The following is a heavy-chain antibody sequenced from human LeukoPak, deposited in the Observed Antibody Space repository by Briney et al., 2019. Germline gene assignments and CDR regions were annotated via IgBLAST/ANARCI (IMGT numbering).Heavy chain of an antibody. J-gene: IGHJ4*02. CDR2: IYTGGST. CDR3: ARSYGSSSHYYLDY. CDR1: GGSFSSYF. Sequence: SETLSLTCTVSGGSFSSYFWNWIRQPAGKGLVWIGRIYTGGSTNYNPSLKSRVTISLDTSKNQFSLKLSSVTAADTAVYYCARSYGSSSHYYLDYWGQGTLVTVPS. V-gene: IGHV4-4*07. D-gene: IGHD6-6*01.